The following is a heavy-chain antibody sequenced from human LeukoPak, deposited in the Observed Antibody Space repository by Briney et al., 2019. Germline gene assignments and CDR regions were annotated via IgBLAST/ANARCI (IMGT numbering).Heavy chain of an antibody. CDR1: GFTFSSYA. CDR2: ISGSGGST. Sequence: PGGSLRLSCAASGFTFSSYAMGWVRQAPGKGLEWVSAISGSGGSTYYADSVKGRFTISRDNSKNTLYLQMNSLRAEDTAVYYCAKDHCSGCSCYPLHYWGQGTLVTVSS. V-gene: IGHV3-23*01. J-gene: IGHJ4*02. D-gene: IGHD2-15*01. CDR3: AKDHCSGCSCYPLHY.